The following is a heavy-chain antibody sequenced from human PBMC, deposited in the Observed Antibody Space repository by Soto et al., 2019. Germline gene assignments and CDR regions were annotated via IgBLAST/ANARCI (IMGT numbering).Heavy chain of an antibody. CDR2: ISGSGGST. J-gene: IGHJ6*02. V-gene: IGHV3-23*01. Sequence: EVQLLESGGGLVQPGGSLRLSCAASGFTFSSYAMSWVRQAPGKGLEWVSAISGSGGSTYYADSVKGRFTISRDNSKNTLYLQMNSLRAEDTAVYYCAKDIPYSSVVVPAAKARYYYGMDVWGQGTTVTVSS. D-gene: IGHD2-2*01. CDR1: GFTFSSYA. CDR3: AKDIPYSSVVVPAAKARYYYGMDV.